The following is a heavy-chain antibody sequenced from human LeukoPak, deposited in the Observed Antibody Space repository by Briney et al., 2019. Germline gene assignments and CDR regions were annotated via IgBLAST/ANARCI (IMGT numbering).Heavy chain of an antibody. CDR1: GYSFTSYW. D-gene: IGHD3-22*01. CDR3: ARLRVGDSSGYHYYFDY. J-gene: IGHJ4*02. CDR2: IYPGDSDT. V-gene: IGHV5-51*01. Sequence: GESLKISCKGSGYSFTSYWIGWVRQMPGKGLEWMGIIYPGDSDTRYSPSFQGQVTISADKSISTAYLQWSSLKAPDTAMYYCARLRVGDSSGYHYYFDYWGQGTLVTVSS.